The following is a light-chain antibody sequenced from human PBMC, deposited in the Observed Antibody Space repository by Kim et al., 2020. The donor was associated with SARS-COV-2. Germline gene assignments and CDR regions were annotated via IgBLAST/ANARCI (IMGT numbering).Light chain of an antibody. Sequence: DIQMAQSPSSLSASVGDRVTITCRASQGISNSLAWYRQKPGKVPMLLIYGASTLRSGVPSRFRGSGSGTDFTLTISSLQPEDAATYYCRKYNSAPWTFGQGTKLDIK. CDR1: QGISNS. CDR2: GAS. J-gene: IGKJ1*01. V-gene: IGKV1-27*01. CDR3: RKYNSAPWT.